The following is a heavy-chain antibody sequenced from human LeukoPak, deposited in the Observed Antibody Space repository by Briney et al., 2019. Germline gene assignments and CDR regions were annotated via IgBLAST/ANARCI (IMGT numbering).Heavy chain of an antibody. CDR3: ARGLTYSPNWFDP. CDR1: GFTFSSFA. V-gene: IGHV3-64*04. D-gene: IGHD4-11*01. Sequence: SGGSLRLSCSASGFTFSSFAMHWVRQAPGKGLEYVAAISRNGGSTCYADSVKGRFTISRDNSKNTLYLQMNSLRAEDTAVYYCARGLTYSPNWFDPWGQGTLVTVSS. J-gene: IGHJ5*02. CDR2: ISRNGGST.